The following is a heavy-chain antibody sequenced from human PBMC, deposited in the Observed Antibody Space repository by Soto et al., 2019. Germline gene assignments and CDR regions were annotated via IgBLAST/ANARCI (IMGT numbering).Heavy chain of an antibody. CDR1: GFTFTNYA. CDR2: ISGGGDGT. V-gene: IGHV3-23*01. J-gene: IGHJ3*02. D-gene: IGHD2-15*01. Sequence: EVQLLESGGGLVQPGGSLRLSCAASGFTFTNYAMSWVRQAPGKGLEWVSTISGGGDGTYYADSVKGHFTISRDNSKNKVYRQMQRMTVQDTAICCCAKKGLGSLKTFCSGSGCHYAFDIWGQGTMVTVSS. CDR3: AKKGLGSLKTFCSGSGCHYAFDI.